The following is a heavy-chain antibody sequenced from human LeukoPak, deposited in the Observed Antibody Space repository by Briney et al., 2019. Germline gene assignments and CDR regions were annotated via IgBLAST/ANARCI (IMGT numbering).Heavy chain of an antibody. CDR3: ARDGGTGYSSSWYDY. CDR1: GFTFSSYW. CDR2: INSDGSST. Sequence: GGSLRLSCAASGFTFSSYWMHWVRQAPGKGLVWVSRINSDGSSTSYADSVKGRFTISRDNAKNTLYLQMNSLRAEDTAVYYCARDGGTGYSSSWYDYWGQGTLVTVSS. V-gene: IGHV3-74*01. J-gene: IGHJ4*02. D-gene: IGHD6-13*01.